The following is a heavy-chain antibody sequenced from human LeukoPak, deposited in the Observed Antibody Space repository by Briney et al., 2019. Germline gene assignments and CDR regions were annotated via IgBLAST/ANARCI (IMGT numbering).Heavy chain of an antibody. D-gene: IGHD3-22*01. CDR1: GFTVSSNY. CDR2: INHSGST. Sequence: GSLRLSCAASGFTVSSNYMSWVRQAPGKGLEWIGEINHSGSTNYNPSLKSRVTISVDTSKNQFSLKLSSVTAADTAVYYCVRGGYSSGYYYFDYWGQGTLVTVSS. CDR3: VRGGYSSGYYYFDY. V-gene: IGHV4-34*01. J-gene: IGHJ4*02.